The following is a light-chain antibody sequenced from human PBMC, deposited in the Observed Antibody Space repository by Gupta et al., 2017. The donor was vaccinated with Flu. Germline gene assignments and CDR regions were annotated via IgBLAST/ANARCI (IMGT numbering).Light chain of an antibody. V-gene: IGKV1D-12*01. CDR1: QGISSW. CDR2: AAS. CDR3: QQANSFHPGVT. Sequence: SVSASVGDRVTMSCRASQGISSWLAWYKQKPGKAPKLLIYAASSLQRGVTSRFSGSGYGTDFTLTISSRQPEDFATYYCQQANSFHPGVTFGHGTKVDIK. J-gene: IGKJ3*01.